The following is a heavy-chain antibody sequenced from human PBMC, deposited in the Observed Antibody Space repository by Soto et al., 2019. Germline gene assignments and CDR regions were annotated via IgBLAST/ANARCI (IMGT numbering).Heavy chain of an antibody. Sequence: QVQLQESGPGLVKPSQTLSLTCTVSGGSISSGDYYWSWIRQPPGKGLERIGYIFYSGTTYYNPSLKSRVTISVDTSKNQFSLKLSSVTAADTAVYYCARDGYCTTGVCYTFFDYWGQGTLVTVSS. D-gene: IGHD2-8*01. CDR1: GGSISSGDYY. V-gene: IGHV4-30-4*01. CDR2: IFYSGTT. J-gene: IGHJ4*02. CDR3: ARDGYCTTGVCYTFFDY.